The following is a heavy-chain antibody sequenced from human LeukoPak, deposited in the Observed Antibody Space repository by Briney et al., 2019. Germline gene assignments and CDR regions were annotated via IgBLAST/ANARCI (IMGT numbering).Heavy chain of an antibody. V-gene: IGHV1-24*01. D-gene: IGHD3-10*01. Sequence: ASVKVSCKVSGYTLTELSMHWVRQAPGKGLEWMGGFDPEDGETIYAQKFQGRVTMTEDTSTDTAYMELGSLRSEDTAVYYCATGYGSGSYTNYYYYMDVWGXXTTVTVSS. CDR2: FDPEDGET. CDR1: GYTLTELS. J-gene: IGHJ6*03. CDR3: ATGYGSGSYTNYYYYMDV.